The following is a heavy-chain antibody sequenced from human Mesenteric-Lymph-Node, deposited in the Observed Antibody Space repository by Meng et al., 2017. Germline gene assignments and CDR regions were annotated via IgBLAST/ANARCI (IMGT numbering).Heavy chain of an antibody. CDR2: IKQDGSEK. V-gene: IGHV3-7*01. D-gene: IGHD3-10*01. J-gene: IGHJ4*02. CDR1: GFTFSSYG. Sequence: GESLKISCAASGFTFSSYGMHWVRQAPGKGLEWVANIKQDGSEKYYVDSVKGRFTISRDNAKNSMYLQMNSLRAEDTAFYYCVRDLRGTSGDDFWGQGTLVTVSS. CDR3: VRDLRGTSGDDF.